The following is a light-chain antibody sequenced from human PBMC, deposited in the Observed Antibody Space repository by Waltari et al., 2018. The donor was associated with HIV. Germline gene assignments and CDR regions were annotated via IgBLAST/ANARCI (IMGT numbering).Light chain of an antibody. CDR1: QSVSSY. J-gene: IGKJ1*01. Sequence: EIVLTQSPATLSLSPGERATLSCRASQSVSSYLAWYRQKPGQAPRLLIYDASNRATGIPAMFSGSASGSDFTLTISSLEPEDFAVYYCQPRSNWPRTFGQGTKVEIK. CDR2: DAS. V-gene: IGKV3-11*01. CDR3: QPRSNWPRT.